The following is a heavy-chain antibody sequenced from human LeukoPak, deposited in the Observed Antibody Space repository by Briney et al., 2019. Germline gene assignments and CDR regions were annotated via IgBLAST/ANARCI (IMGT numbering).Heavy chain of an antibody. J-gene: IGHJ6*03. CDR1: GGTFSSYA. CDR3: ARAGGRSGYSYGPYYYYMDV. D-gene: IGHD5-18*01. Sequence: GASVKVSCKASGGTFSSYAIIWVRQAPGQGLEWMGGIIPIFGTANYAQKFQGRVTITTDESTSTAYMELSSLRSEDTAVYYCARAGGRSGYSYGPYYYYMDVWGKGTTVTVSS. CDR2: IIPIFGTA. V-gene: IGHV1-69*05.